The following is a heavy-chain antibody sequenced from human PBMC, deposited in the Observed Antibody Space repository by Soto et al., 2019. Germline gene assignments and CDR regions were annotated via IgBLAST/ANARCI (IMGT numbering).Heavy chain of an antibody. CDR1: GFTFSSYG. V-gene: IGHV3-33*01. Sequence: GGSLRLSCAAYGFTFSSYGMHWVRQAPGKGLEWVAVIWYDGSNKYYADSVKGRFTISRDNSKNTLYLQMNSLRAEDTAVYYCARVPLPHKYRSSWYDIDYWGQGTLVTVSS. CDR2: IWYDGSNK. CDR3: ARVPLPHKYRSSWYDIDY. D-gene: IGHD6-13*01. J-gene: IGHJ4*02.